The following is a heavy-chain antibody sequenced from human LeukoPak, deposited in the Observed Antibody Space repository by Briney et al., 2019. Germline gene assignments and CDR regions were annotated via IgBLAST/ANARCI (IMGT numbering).Heavy chain of an antibody. CDR1: GFTFSGSA. V-gene: IGHV3-73*01. Sequence: PGGSLKLSCAASGFTFSGSAMHWVRQASGKGLEWVGRIRSKANSYATAYAASVKGRFTISRDDSKNTAYLQMNSLKTEDTAVYYCTRHQNAALGRPASWSDPWGQGTLVTVSS. CDR2: IRSKANSYAT. J-gene: IGHJ5*02. D-gene: IGHD6-13*01. CDR3: TRHQNAALGRPASWSDP.